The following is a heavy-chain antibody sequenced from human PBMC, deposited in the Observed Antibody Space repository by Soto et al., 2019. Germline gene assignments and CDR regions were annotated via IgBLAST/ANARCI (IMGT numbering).Heavy chain of an antibody. Sequence: GGSLRLSCAASGFTFSSYGMHWVRQAPGKGLEWVAVISYDGSNKYYADSVKGRFTISRDNSKNTLYLQMNSLRAEDTAVYYCAKDTPRVRGVTAPLDYGMDVWGQGTTVTVSS. D-gene: IGHD3-10*01. J-gene: IGHJ6*02. CDR2: ISYDGSNK. V-gene: IGHV3-30*18. CDR1: GFTFSSYG. CDR3: AKDTPRVRGVTAPLDYGMDV.